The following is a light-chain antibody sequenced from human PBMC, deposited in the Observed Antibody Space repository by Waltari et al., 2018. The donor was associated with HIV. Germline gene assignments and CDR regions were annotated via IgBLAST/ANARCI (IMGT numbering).Light chain of an antibody. Sequence: QSALTQPASVSGSPGQSITISCTGTSSDVGGYNYVSWYQQHPGKAPKLMIYEVSTLPSGFSNRFSGSKSGNTASLTISGLQAEDEADYYCSSYTSSSTVVFGGGTKLTVL. J-gene: IGLJ2*01. CDR3: SSYTSSSTVV. CDR1: SSDVGGYNY. V-gene: IGLV2-14*01. CDR2: EVS.